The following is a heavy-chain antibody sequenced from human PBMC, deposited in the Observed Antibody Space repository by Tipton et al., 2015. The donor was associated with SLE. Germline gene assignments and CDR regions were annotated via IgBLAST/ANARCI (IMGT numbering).Heavy chain of an antibody. CDR1: GYSISAGYY. CDR3: ATPSRLYFFDY. Sequence: PGLVKPSETLSLKCAVSGYSISAGYYWGWVRQPPGKGLEWIGAIYYSGTTFYNPSFKSRVTIPVDTSKNEFFLKMSSVTAADTAVYYCATPSRLYFFDYWGQGILVTVSS. J-gene: IGHJ4*02. D-gene: IGHD2/OR15-2a*01. CDR2: IYYSGTT. V-gene: IGHV4-38-2*01.